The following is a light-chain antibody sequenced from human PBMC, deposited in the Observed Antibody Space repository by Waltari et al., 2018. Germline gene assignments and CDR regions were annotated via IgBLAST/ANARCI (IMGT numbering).Light chain of an antibody. CDR1: QTINNNF. CDR2: GAS. J-gene: IGKJ4*01. V-gene: IGKV3-20*01. CDR3: QQYDGSVLT. Sequence: IVLTQSPDTLSLFPGQRATLSCRASQTINNNFLVWYQQKPGQAPRLIIHGASNRATGFPDRFSGSGSGTDFTLTISSLEPEDFAVYYCQQYDGSVLTFGGGTKVEI.